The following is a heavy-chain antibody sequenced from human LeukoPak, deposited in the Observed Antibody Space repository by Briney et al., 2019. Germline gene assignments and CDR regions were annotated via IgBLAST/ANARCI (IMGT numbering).Heavy chain of an antibody. D-gene: IGHD3-16*01. CDR1: GFTFSGSA. CDR2: IRSKANSYVT. J-gene: IGHJ4*02. Sequence: GGSLRLSCAASGFTFSGSAMHWVRQASGEGLEWVGRIRSKANSYVTAYAASVKGRFTIPIDESKNTAYLQMNSLKSEDTTVYYGTRVRGGPSDDDYWGQGTLVTVSS. V-gene: IGHV3-73*01. CDR3: TRVRGGPSDDDY.